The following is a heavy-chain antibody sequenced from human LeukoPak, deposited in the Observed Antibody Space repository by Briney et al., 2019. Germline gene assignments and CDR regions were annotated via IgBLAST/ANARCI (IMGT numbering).Heavy chain of an antibody. CDR3: ARDHYGMDV. V-gene: IGHV3-30-3*01. CDR2: ISYDGSNK. J-gene: IGHJ6*02. Sequence: RGSLRLSCAASGFTFSSYAMHWVRQAPGKGLEWVAVISYDGSNKYYADSVKGRFTISRDNSKNTLYLQMNSLRAEDTAVYYCARDHYGMDVWGQGTTVTVSS. CDR1: GFTFSSYA.